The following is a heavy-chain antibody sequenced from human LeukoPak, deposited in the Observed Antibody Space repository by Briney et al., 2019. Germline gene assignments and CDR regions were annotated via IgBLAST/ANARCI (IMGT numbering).Heavy chain of an antibody. CDR3: AKGTNNGRPNSFSPPGMDV. CDR1: GFTVSSKY. D-gene: IGHD2-8*01. Sequence: GGSLRLSCAASGFTVSSKYMSWVRQAPGKGLEWVSTIGSSAGTTLYADSVKGRFTISRDNSKNTLYLQINSLRAEDTALYYCAKGTNNGRPNSFSPPGMDVWGQGTTVTVSS. V-gene: IGHV3-23*01. J-gene: IGHJ6*02. CDR2: IGSSAGTT.